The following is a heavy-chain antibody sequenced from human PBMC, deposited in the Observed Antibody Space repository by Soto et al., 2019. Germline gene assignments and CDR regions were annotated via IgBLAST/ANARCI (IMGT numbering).Heavy chain of an antibody. J-gene: IGHJ5*02. V-gene: IGHV4-30-2*01. Sequence: SETLSLTCAVSGGCISSGGYSWNWIRQQPGKGLEWIGYIYHSGYTLYNPSLKSRVTISVDKSKNQFSLKLSSVTAADSALYYCARDQLEGTWFDPWGQGTLVTVSS. CDR1: GGCISSGGYS. CDR3: ARDQLEGTWFDP. CDR2: IYHSGYT. D-gene: IGHD1-1*01.